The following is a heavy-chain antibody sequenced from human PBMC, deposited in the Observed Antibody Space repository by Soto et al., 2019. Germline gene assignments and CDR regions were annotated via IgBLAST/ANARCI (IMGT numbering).Heavy chain of an antibody. V-gene: IGHV4-59*01. CDR3: ARTDSGSYGDHFVY. CDR1: GGSISSYY. CDR2: IYYSGST. Sequence: QVQLQESGPGLVKPSETLSLTCTVSGGSISSYYWSWIRQPPGKGLEWIGYIYYSGSTNYNPSLKSRVTISVDTSKNQFSLKLSSVTAADTAVYYCARTDSGSYGDHFVYWGQGTLVTVSS. D-gene: IGHD1-26*01. J-gene: IGHJ4*02.